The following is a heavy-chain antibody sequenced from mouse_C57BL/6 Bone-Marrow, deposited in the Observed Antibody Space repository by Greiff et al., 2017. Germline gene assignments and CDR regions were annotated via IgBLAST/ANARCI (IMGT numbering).Heavy chain of an antibody. CDR2: INPNNGGT. CDR3: ARYSSSLYAMDY. V-gene: IGHV1-18*01. J-gene: IGHJ4*01. D-gene: IGHD1-1*01. CDR1: GYTFTDYN. Sequence: VQLQQSGPELVKPGASVKIPCKASGYTFTDYNMDWVKQSHGKSLEWIGDINPNNGGTIYNQKFKGKATLTVDKSSSTAYMELRSLTSEDTAVYNCARYSSSLYAMDYWGQGTAVTVSA.